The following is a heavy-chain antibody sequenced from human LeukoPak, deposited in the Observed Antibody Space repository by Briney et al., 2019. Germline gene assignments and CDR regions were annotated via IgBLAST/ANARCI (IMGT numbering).Heavy chain of an antibody. V-gene: IGHV4-39*01. J-gene: IGHJ4*02. Sequence: SETLSLTCTVSGGSISSSSYYWGWIRQPPGKGLEWIGRIYYSGSTYYNPSVKSRVTRSVDTAKNQFSLKVSSVTGADTAVQCCARLRNWAWDFDSWGEGTLVTVSS. CDR1: GGSISSSSYY. D-gene: IGHD7-27*01. CDR2: IYYSGST. CDR3: ARLRNWAWDFDS.